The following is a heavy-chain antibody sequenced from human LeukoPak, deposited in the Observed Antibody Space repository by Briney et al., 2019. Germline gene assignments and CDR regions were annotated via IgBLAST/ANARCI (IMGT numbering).Heavy chain of an antibody. CDR1: GFTFSSYW. D-gene: IGHD3-10*02. Sequence: GGSLRLSCASSGFTFSSYWMSWVRQAPGKGLEWVANINEDGSGNNYVDSVKGRFTTSRDNAEKSLYLQMNSLRVEDTAVYYCARDVPAQKQEFDYWGQGTLVTVSS. CDR2: INEDGSGN. CDR3: ARDVPAQKQEFDY. V-gene: IGHV3-7*01. J-gene: IGHJ4*02.